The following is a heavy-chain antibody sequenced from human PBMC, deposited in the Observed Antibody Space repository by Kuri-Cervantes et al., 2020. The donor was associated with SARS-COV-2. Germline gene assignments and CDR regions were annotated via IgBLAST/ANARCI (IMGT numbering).Heavy chain of an antibody. Sequence: ESLKISCAVYGGSFSGYYWSWIRQPPGKGLEWIGEINHSGSTNSNPSLKSRVTISVDTSKNQFSLKLSSVTAADTAVYYCARAYYYDFWSGYGAFDYWGQGTLVTVSS. J-gene: IGHJ4*02. CDR3: ARAYYYDFWSGYGAFDY. CDR2: INHSGST. D-gene: IGHD3-3*01. CDR1: GGSFSGYY. V-gene: IGHV4-34*01.